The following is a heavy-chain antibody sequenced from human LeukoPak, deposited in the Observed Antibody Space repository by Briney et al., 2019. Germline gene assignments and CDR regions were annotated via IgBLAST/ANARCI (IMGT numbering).Heavy chain of an antibody. J-gene: IGHJ4*02. CDR2: ISYDGSNK. Sequence: GGSLRLSCAASGFTFSSYAMHWVRQAPGKGLEWVAVISYDGSNKYYADSVKGRFTISRDNSKNTLYLQMNSLRAEETAVYYCARDFWMGYWGQGTLVTVSS. CDR1: GFTFSSYA. D-gene: IGHD3-3*01. V-gene: IGHV3-30*04. CDR3: ARDFWMGY.